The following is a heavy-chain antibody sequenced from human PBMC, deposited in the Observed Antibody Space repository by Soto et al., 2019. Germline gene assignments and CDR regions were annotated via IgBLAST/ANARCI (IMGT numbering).Heavy chain of an antibody. CDR3: ARGYYDSSGYYNLDY. Sequence: QLQLQESGPGLVKPSATLSLTCTVSGGSISSSSYSWAWIRQPPGKGLEWIGIIYYIGSTYYNPSLKSRVTISVDTSKNQFSLKLSSVTAADTAVYYCARGYYDSSGYYNLDYWGQGTLVTVSS. CDR2: IYYIGST. J-gene: IGHJ4*02. CDR1: GGSISSSSYS. V-gene: IGHV4-39*01. D-gene: IGHD3-22*01.